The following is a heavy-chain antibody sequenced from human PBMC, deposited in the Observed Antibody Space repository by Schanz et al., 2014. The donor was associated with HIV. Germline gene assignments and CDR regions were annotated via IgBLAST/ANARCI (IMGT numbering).Heavy chain of an antibody. CDR3: ARTDYDILTGYSLGYYGMDV. CDR1: GYAFSDYY. Sequence: QVQLVQSGTEVSKPGTSVKVSCKTSGYAFSDYYLHWVRQAPGQGLEWMGWINTNSGSTNYAQKLQGRVTMTTDTSTSTAYMELRSLRSDDTAVYYCARTDYDILTGYSLGYYGMDVWGQGTTVTVSS. CDR2: INTNSGST. J-gene: IGHJ6*02. D-gene: IGHD3-9*01. V-gene: IGHV1-2*02.